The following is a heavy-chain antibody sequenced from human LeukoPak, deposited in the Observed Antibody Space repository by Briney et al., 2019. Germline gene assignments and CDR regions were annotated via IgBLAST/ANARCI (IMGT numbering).Heavy chain of an antibody. CDR1: GGSFSGYY. V-gene: IGHV4-34*01. CDR3: ARGGDILTGYFNYYYYGMDV. CDR2: INHSGST. J-gene: IGHJ6*04. D-gene: IGHD3-9*01. Sequence: PSETLSLTCAVSGGSFSGYYWSWIRQPPGKGLEWIGEINHSGSTNYNPSLKSRVTISVDTSKNQFSLKLSSVTAADTAVYYCARGGDILTGYFNYYYYGMDVWGKGTTVTVSS.